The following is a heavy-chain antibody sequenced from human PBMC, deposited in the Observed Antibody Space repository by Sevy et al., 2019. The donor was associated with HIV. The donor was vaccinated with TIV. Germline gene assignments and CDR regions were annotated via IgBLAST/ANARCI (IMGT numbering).Heavy chain of an antibody. CDR2: IYHSGST. J-gene: IGHJ6*02. Sequence: SETLSLTCAVSGYSISSGYYWGWIRQPPGKGLEWIASIYHSGSTYYNPSLKSRVTISVDTSKNQFSLKLSSVTAADTAVYYCARAGGDYDFWSGYYFYYYYGMDVWGQGTTVTVSS. D-gene: IGHD3-3*01. V-gene: IGHV4-38-2*01. CDR3: ARAGGDYDFWSGYYFYYYYGMDV. CDR1: GYSISSGYY.